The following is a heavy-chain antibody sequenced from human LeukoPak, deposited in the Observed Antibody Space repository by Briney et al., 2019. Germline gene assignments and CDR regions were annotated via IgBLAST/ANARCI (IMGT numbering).Heavy chain of an antibody. Sequence: ASVTVSCKASGGTFSSYAISWVRQAPGQGLEWMGRIIPILGIANYAQKFQGRVTITADKSTSTAYMELSSLRSEDTAVYYCARSPVKINCSSTSCYPYYFDYWGQGTLVTVSS. CDR2: IIPILGIA. V-gene: IGHV1-69*04. CDR1: GGTFSSYA. D-gene: IGHD2-2*01. J-gene: IGHJ4*02. CDR3: ARSPVKINCSSTSCYPYYFDY.